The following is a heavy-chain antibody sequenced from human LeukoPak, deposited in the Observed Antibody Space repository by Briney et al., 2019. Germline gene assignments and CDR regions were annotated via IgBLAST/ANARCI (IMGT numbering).Heavy chain of an antibody. CDR2: IYYSGST. Sequence: SETLSLTCTVSGGSISSGDHYWSWIRQSPGKDLEWIAYIYYSGSTYYNPSLKSRVTISIDKSKNQFSLKLSSVTAVDTAVYYCARGDSSGRYRDAFDIWGQGTMVTVSS. CDR3: ARGDSSGRYRDAFDI. J-gene: IGHJ3*02. D-gene: IGHD6-19*01. CDR1: GGSISSGDHY. V-gene: IGHV4-30-4*01.